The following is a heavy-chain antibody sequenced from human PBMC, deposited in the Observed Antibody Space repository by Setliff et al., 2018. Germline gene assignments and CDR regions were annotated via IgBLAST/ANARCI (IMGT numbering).Heavy chain of an antibody. CDR2: INPNSGGT. Sequence: AASVKVSCKASGYTFTGYYMHWVRQAPGQGLEWMGWINPNSGGTNYAQKFQGWVTMTRDTSISTAYMELSRLRSDDTAVYYCARSRDGGNSSGYSGAFDIWGQGTMVTVSS. CDR3: ARSRDGGNSSGYSGAFDI. V-gene: IGHV1-2*04. D-gene: IGHD3-22*01. CDR1: GYTFTGYY. J-gene: IGHJ3*02.